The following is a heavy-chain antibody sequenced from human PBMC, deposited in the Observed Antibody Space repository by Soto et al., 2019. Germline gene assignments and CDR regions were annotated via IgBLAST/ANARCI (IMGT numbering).Heavy chain of an antibody. CDR2: ISGSGDRT. D-gene: IGHD3-22*01. Sequence: EVQLLESGGGLVQPGGSLRLSCAASGITISNYPMSWVRQAPWKGLDWVSGISGSGDRTYYGDAAKGRFTISKDISKTSRSLQLDSLGVEDTAVYFCVKDDGGYPSTAPHWGQGTLVTVSS. J-gene: IGHJ4*02. V-gene: IGHV3-23*01. CDR3: VKDDGGYPSTAPH. CDR1: GITISNYP.